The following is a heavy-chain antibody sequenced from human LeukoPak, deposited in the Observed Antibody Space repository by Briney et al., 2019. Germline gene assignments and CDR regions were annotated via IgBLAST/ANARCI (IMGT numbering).Heavy chain of an antibody. D-gene: IGHD1-20*01. CDR1: GFTFSSCE. Sequence: GRSLRLSCAASGFTFSSCEMNWVRQAPGKGLEWVSYISSSGSPIYYADSVKGRFTISRDNAKNSLYLQMNSLRAEDTAVYYCARGPSGGNNLWMDYWGQGTLVTVSS. V-gene: IGHV3-48*03. CDR3: ARGPSGGNNLWMDY. J-gene: IGHJ4*02. CDR2: ISSSGSPI.